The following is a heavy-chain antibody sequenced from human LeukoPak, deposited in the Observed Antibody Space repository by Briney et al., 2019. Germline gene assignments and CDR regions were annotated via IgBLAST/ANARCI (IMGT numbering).Heavy chain of an antibody. J-gene: IGHJ6*03. CDR1: GGSFSGYY. D-gene: IGHD3-10*01. CDR2: INHSGST. CDR3: ARGSFTMVRGVIHYYYYYYMDV. V-gene: IGHV4-34*01. Sequence: PSETLSLTCAVYGGSFSGYYWSWIRQPPGKGLEWIGEINHSGSTNYNPSLKSRVTISVDTSKNQFSLKLSSVTAADTAVYYCARGSFTMVRGVIHYYYYYYMDVWGKGTTVTVSS.